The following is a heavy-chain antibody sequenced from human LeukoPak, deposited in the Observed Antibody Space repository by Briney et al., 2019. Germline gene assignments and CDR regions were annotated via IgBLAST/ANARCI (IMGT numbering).Heavy chain of an antibody. CDR1: GFTFSSYA. Sequence: GGSLRLSCAASGFTFSSYAMSWVRQAPGKGLEWVSAISGSGGSTYYADSVKGRFTISRDNSKNTLYLQMNSLRAEDTAVYYCAKGASPGIAAAGAGFLFDYWGQGTLVTVSS. J-gene: IGHJ4*02. D-gene: IGHD6-13*01. CDR2: ISGSGGST. V-gene: IGHV3-23*01. CDR3: AKGASPGIAAAGAGFLFDY.